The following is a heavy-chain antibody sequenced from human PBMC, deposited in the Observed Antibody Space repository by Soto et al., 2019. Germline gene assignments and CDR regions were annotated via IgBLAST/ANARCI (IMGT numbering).Heavy chain of an antibody. CDR2: IHYSGST. CDR3: ARVMGTQNRDCYYMDV. CDR1: GGSISSDY. V-gene: IGHV4-59*01. J-gene: IGHJ6*03. D-gene: IGHD1-1*01. Sequence: QVQLQEAGPGLVKPSETLSLSCTISGGSISSDYWTWIRQPPGKGLEWIGYIHYSGSTNYNPSLKSRVTISLATSKKQFSLQLSSVTAADKAVYYCARVMGTQNRDCYYMDVWGKGTAVTVSS.